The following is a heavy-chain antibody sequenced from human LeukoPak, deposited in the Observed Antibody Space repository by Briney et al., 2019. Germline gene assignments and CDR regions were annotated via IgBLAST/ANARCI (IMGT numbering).Heavy chain of an antibody. J-gene: IGHJ4*02. D-gene: IGHD3-10*01. V-gene: IGHV4-59*12. CDR2: IYDSGGT. CDR3: ASQYGSGHYHFDY. CDR1: GGSISSYY. Sequence: SETLSLTCTVPGGSISSYYWSWIRQPPGKGLEWIGYIYDSGGTNYNPSLKSRVTILVDKSKNQFSLKLSSVTAADTAVYFCASQYGSGHYHFDYWGQGTLVFVSP.